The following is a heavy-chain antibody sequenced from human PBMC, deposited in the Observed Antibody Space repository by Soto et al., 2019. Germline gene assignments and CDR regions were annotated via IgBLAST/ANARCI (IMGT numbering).Heavy chain of an antibody. J-gene: IGHJ4*02. CDR3: AKGGIHISGTWSEAY. CDR2: ISSGGVIA. Sequence: PVGSLRLSCEASVFTFSNYAMSWVRHSPGKGLQWVSSISSGGVIASNADSVKGRFTISRDNSKNTLYLQMNSLRADDTAVYFCAKGGIHISGTWSEAYWGQGTLVTVSS. V-gene: IGHV3-23*01. D-gene: IGHD6-19*01. CDR1: VFTFSNYA.